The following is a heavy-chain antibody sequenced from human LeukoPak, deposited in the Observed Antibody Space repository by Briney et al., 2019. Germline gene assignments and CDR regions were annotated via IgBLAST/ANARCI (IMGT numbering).Heavy chain of an antibody. V-gene: IGHV4-59*01. CDR2: IYYSGST. CDR1: GGSNISYY. D-gene: IGHD1-26*01. CDR3: ARAPPSYRCYYYCIDF. J-gene: IGHJ6*03. Sequence: SETLSLTCTVSGGSNISYYGRGIRQPPGKGLEWIGYIYYSGSTDYNPSLKSRVTISVDTSKNQFSLKLSSVTAADTAVYYCARAPPSYRCYYYCIDFRGKGTTVTVSS.